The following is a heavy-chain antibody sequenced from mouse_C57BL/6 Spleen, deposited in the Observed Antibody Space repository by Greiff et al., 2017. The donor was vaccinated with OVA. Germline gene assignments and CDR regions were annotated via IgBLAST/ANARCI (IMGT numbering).Heavy chain of an antibody. CDR3: ARSDYYGSTVYWYFDV. CDR2: IYPGSGST. D-gene: IGHD1-1*01. J-gene: IGHJ1*03. Sequence: QVQLQQPGAELVKPGASVKMSCKASGYTFTSYWITWVKQRPGQGLEWIGDIYPGSGSTNYNEKFKSKATLTVDTSSSTAYMQLSSLTSEDSAVYYCARSDYYGSTVYWYFDVWGTGTTVTVSS. CDR1: GYTFTSYW. V-gene: IGHV1-55*01.